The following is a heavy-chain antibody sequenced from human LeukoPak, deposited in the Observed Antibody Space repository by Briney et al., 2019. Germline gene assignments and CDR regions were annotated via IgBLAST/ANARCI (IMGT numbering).Heavy chain of an antibody. CDR1: GFTFSSYA. J-gene: IGHJ3*02. Sequence: GGPLTLSCAASGFTFSSYAMHGARQAPGKAREGLAVISYGESNKYYADSVKRRFTISRDNSKNTLYLQMNSLRAEDTAVYYCASGGDTDAFDIWGQGTMVTVSS. D-gene: IGHD2-21*02. CDR2: ISYGESNK. CDR3: ASGGDTDAFDI. V-gene: IGHV3-30-3*01.